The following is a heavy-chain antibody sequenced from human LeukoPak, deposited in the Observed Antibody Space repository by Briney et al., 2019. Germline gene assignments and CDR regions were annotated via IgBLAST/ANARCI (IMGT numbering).Heavy chain of an antibody. CDR1: GGSISSGGYS. Sequence: SQTLSLTCAVSGGSISSGGYSWSWIRQPPGQGLEWIGEINHSGSTNYNPSLKSRVTISVDTSKNQFSLKLCSVTAADTAVYYCARELAAADAFDIWGQGTMVTVSS. D-gene: IGHD2-2*01. CDR3: ARELAAADAFDI. V-gene: IGHV4-30-2*01. J-gene: IGHJ3*02. CDR2: INHSGST.